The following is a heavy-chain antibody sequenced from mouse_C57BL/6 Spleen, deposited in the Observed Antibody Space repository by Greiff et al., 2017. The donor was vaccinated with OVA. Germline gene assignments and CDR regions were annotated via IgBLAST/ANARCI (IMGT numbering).Heavy chain of an antibody. CDR3: AGATTVVATRGYFDY. V-gene: IGHV1-42*01. CDR2: INPSTGGT. J-gene: IGHJ2*01. CDR1: GYSFTGYY. Sequence: VQLQQSGPELVKPGASVKISCKASGYSFTGYYMNWVKQSPEKSLEWIGEINPSTGGTTYNQKFKAKATLTVDKSSSTAYMQLKSLTSEDSAVYYCAGATTVVATRGYFDYWGQGTTLTVSS. D-gene: IGHD1-1*01.